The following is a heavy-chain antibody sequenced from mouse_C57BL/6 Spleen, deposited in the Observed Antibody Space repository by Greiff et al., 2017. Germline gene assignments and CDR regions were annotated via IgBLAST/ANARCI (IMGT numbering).Heavy chain of an antibody. V-gene: IGHV1-81*01. D-gene: IGHD1-1*01. CDR2: IYPRSGNT. CDR1: GYTFPSYG. CDR3: ARRDYYGYYYDN. J-gene: IGHJ2*01. Sequence: QVQLQQSGAELARPGASVKLSCKASGYTFPSYGISWVKQRTGQGLEWIGEIYPRSGNTYYNEKFKGKAILTVDNSSSTAYMGLRSLASEDSAVFFSARRDYYGYYYDNWGKGTTLTVSS.